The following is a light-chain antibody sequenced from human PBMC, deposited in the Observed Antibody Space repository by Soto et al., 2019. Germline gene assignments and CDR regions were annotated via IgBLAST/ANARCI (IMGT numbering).Light chain of an antibody. J-gene: IGKJ2*01. CDR2: AVY. V-gene: IGKV1-39*01. CDR1: QSIISQ. CDR3: QKSSTTPYT. Sequence: DIQMTQSPSSLSASVGDRVTITCRASQSIISQLAWSQQKPGKATNLLIYAVYSLQTGVPSRFSGSGAGTDFTLTISSLQPEDVATYYCQKSSTTPYTFGQGTKLEIK.